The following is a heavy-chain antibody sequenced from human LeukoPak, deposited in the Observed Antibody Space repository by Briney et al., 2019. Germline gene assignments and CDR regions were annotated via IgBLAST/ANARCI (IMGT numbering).Heavy chain of an antibody. Sequence: SETLSLTCTVSGGSFSSGSYYWSWIRQPPGKGLEWIGYIYYSGSTNYNPSLKSRVTISVDTSKNQFSLKLSSVTAADTAVYYCARDYYGSLNWFDPWGQGTLVTVSS. J-gene: IGHJ5*02. D-gene: IGHD3-10*01. CDR3: ARDYYGSLNWFDP. CDR2: IYYSGST. CDR1: GGSFSSGSYY. V-gene: IGHV4-61*01.